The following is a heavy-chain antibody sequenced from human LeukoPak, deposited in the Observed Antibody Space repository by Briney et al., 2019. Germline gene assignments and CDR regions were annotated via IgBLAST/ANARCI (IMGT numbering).Heavy chain of an antibody. CDR3: VRGPYGASISKWFDP. Sequence: PSETLSLTCTVSGGSISSYYWSWIRQSPGGGLEWIGYIYYSGDTAYNPSLRSRVTMSVHTSKNQFSLQLKSMTTADTAVYYCVRGPYGASISKWFDPWGQGTQVIVSP. V-gene: IGHV4-59*01. CDR1: GGSISSYY. J-gene: IGHJ5*02. D-gene: IGHD4/OR15-4a*01. CDR2: IYYSGDT.